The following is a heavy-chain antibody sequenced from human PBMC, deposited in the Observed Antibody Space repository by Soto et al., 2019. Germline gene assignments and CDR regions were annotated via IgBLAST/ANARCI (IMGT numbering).Heavy chain of an antibody. Sequence: QVQLVQSGAEVKKPGASVKVSCKASGYTFTSYAMHWVRQAPGQRLEWMGWINAGNGNTKYSQKFQGRVTITRDTSASTAYMELSSLRSDDKAVYYCARGLGHYFIDYWGQGTLVTVSS. V-gene: IGHV1-3*01. D-gene: IGHD1-26*01. J-gene: IGHJ4*02. CDR2: INAGNGNT. CDR3: ARGLGHYFIDY. CDR1: GYTFTSYA.